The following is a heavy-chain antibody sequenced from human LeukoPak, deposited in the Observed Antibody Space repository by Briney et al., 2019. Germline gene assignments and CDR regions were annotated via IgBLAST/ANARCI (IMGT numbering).Heavy chain of an antibody. CDR2: ISSSSSYI. CDR3: AKDPDSSGYYLYYFDY. V-gene: IGHV3-21*01. CDR1: GFTFSSYS. D-gene: IGHD3-22*01. Sequence: GGSLRLSCAASGFTFSSYSMNWVRQAPGKGLEWVSSISSSSSYIYYADSVKGRFTISRDNAKNSLYLQMNSLRAEDTAVYYCAKDPDSSGYYLYYFDYWGQGTLVTVSS. J-gene: IGHJ4*02.